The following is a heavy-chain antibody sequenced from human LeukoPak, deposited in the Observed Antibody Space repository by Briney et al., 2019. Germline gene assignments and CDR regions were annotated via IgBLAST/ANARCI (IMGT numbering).Heavy chain of an antibody. Sequence: ASVKVSCKSSGYTFTGYYMHWVRQAPGQGLEWMGWVNCYTGDTNYAQKFQGRVTMTRDTSTGTGYMELNSLRSDDTAVYYCARGFVSSTSVWDQYYYVDVWGKGTRVTVSS. CDR1: GYTFTGYY. CDR2: VNCYTGDT. J-gene: IGHJ6*03. CDR3: ARGFVSSTSVWDQYYYVDV. D-gene: IGHD6-6*01. V-gene: IGHV1-2*02.